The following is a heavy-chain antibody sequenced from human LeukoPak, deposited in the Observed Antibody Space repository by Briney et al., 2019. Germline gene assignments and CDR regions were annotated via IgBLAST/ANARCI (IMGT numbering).Heavy chain of an antibody. CDR3: ARSVRITIFGVVINDYYGMDV. CDR1: GYTFTSYY. Sequence: ASVKVSCKASGYTFTSYYMHWVRQAPGQGLEWMGLINPSGGSTSYAQKFQGRVTMTRDTSTSTVYMELSSLRSEDTAVYYCARSVRITIFGVVINDYYGMDVWGQGTTVTVSS. D-gene: IGHD3-3*01. J-gene: IGHJ6*02. V-gene: IGHV1-46*01. CDR2: INPSGGST.